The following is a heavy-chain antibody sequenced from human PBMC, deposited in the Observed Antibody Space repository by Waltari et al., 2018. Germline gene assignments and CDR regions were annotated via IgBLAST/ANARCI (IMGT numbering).Heavy chain of an antibody. CDR3: ARDRPELSGMDV. D-gene: IGHD1-26*01. Sequence: QVQLVESGGGVVQPGRSLRLSCAASGFTFSSYAMHWVRQAPGKGLEWVAVISYDGSNKYYADSVKGRFTISRDNSKNTLYLQMNSLRAEDTAVYYCARDRPELSGMDVWGQGTTVTVSS. V-gene: IGHV3-30-3*01. CDR2: ISYDGSNK. CDR1: GFTFSSYA. J-gene: IGHJ6*02.